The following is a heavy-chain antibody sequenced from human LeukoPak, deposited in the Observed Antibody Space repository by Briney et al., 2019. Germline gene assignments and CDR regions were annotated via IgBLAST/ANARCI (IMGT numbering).Heavy chain of an antibody. CDR1: GFTVSSNY. CDR2: IYDSGTT. D-gene: IGHD6-19*01. Sequence: PGGSLRLSCATSGFTVSSNYMSWVRQAPGKELEWVSVIYDSGTTYYADSVKGRFLVFRDTSKSTVDLQMNSLRVEDTAVYYCAGRRSSGWYAYWGQGTLVTVSS. CDR3: AGRRSSGWYAY. J-gene: IGHJ4*02. V-gene: IGHV3-53*01.